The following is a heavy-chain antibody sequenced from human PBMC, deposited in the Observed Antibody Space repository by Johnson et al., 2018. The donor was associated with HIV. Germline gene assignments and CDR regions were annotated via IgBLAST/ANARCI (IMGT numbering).Heavy chain of an antibody. Sequence: VQLVESGGAVVRPGGSLRLSCTASGFTFSNYAMNWVRQAPGKGLEWVSTISGSGGTTYYADSVKGRFTISRDNSKNMLYLQMKSLRPEDTAVYYCASEVEYSTLGGVWGQGTVVTVSS. J-gene: IGHJ3*01. CDR2: ISGSGGTT. D-gene: IGHD6-6*01. CDR1: GFTFSNYA. V-gene: IGHV3-23*04. CDR3: ASEVEYSTLGGV.